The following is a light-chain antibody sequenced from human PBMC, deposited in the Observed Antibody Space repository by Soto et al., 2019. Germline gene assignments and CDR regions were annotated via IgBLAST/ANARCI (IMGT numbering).Light chain of an antibody. CDR3: QQYYSYPFT. CDR2: AAS. Sequence: AIRMTQSPSSFSASTGDRVTITCRASQDISSYLAWYQQKPGKAPKLLIYAASTLQSGVPSRFSGSGSGTNFTLTIICLQSEDFATYYCQQYYSYPFTFGPGTKVDIK. J-gene: IGKJ3*01. V-gene: IGKV1-8*01. CDR1: QDISSY.